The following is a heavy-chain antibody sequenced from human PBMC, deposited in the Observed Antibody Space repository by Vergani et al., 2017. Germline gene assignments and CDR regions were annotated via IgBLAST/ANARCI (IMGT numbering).Heavy chain of an antibody. D-gene: IGHD3-10*02. V-gene: IGHV3-20*01. Sequence: EVELLDSGGKVVRPGGSLRLSCVASDFKFDQFGMMWVRQSPGKGPEWVAGISYNGLDVGYSESVEGRFTISRDNSKNSLFLQMNNVRAEDTASHHCARGALYSFYYFMDVWGKGTTVKVSS. CDR1: DFKFDQFG. CDR2: ISYNGLDV. J-gene: IGHJ6*03. CDR3: ARGALYSFYYFMDV.